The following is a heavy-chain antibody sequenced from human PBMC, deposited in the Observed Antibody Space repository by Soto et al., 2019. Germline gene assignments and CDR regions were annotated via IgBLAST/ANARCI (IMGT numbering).Heavy chain of an antibody. Sequence: GGSLRLSCAASGFTFSSYAMHWVRQAPGKGLEWVAVISYDGSNKYYADSVKGRFTISRDNSKNTLYLQMNSLRAEDTAVYYGAREAGIMATIPYYYGMDVWGQGTTVTVSS. D-gene: IGHD5-12*01. CDR2: ISYDGSNK. CDR3: AREAGIMATIPYYYGMDV. J-gene: IGHJ6*02. V-gene: IGHV3-30-3*01. CDR1: GFTFSSYA.